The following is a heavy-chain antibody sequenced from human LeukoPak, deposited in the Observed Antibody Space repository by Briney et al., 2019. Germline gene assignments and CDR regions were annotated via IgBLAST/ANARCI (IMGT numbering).Heavy chain of an antibody. Sequence: GGSLRLSCAASGFTFSSYGMHWVRQAPGKGLEWVAVISYDGSNKYYADSVKGRFTISRDNSKNTLYLQMNSLRAEDTAVYYCARHGYSSLAGLVDYWGQGTLVTVSS. D-gene: IGHD6-13*01. CDR1: GFTFSSYG. V-gene: IGHV3-30*03. CDR2: ISYDGSNK. CDR3: ARHGYSSLAGLVDY. J-gene: IGHJ4*02.